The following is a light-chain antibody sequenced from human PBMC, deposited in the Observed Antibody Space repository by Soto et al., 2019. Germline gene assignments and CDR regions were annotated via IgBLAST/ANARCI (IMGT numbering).Light chain of an antibody. CDR3: QSYDSNAAV. CDR1: SCSIGSNY. CDR2: EDN. Sequence: NFMLTQPHSVSGAPGKTVIISCTRSSCSIGSNYVPWYQQLPGSAPTTVIYEDNHRPSEVPDRFSGSIDTTSNSAALSSSGLKTEDEAYYDSQSYDSNAAVFGGGTKVTVL. J-gene: IGLJ2*01. V-gene: IGLV6-57*03.